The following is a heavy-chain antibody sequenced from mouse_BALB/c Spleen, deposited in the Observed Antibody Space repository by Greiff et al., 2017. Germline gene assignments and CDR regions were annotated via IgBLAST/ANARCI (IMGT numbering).Heavy chain of an antibody. CDR3: VRQGMDY. CDR1: GFTFNTYA. J-gene: IGHJ4*01. Sequence: EVQRVESGGGLVQPKGSLKLSCAASGFTFNTYAMNWVRQAPGKGLEWVARIRSKSNNYATYYADSVKDRFTISRDDSQSMLYLQMNNLKTEDTAMYYCVRQGMDYWGQGTSVTVSS. CDR2: IRSKSNNYAT. V-gene: IGHV10-1*02.